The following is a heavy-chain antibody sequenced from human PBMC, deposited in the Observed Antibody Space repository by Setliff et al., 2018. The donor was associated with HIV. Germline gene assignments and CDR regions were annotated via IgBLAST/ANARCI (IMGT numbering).Heavy chain of an antibody. J-gene: IGHJ4*02. CDR2: VYPGDSDT. CDR3: ASSDYGGGNRYNNFWSGYYSFFDH. Sequence: GESLKISCKASGHSFTNYWIGWVRQMPGKGLEWMGIVYPGDSDTIYSPSFQGQVTISADKSITTAYLHWSSLKASDTAMYYCASSDYGGGNRYNNFWSGYYSFFDHWGQGTLVTVSS. D-gene: IGHD3-3*01. V-gene: IGHV5-51*01. CDR1: GHSFTNYW.